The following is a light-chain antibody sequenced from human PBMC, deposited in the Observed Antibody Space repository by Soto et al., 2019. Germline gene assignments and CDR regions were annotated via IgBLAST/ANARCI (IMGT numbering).Light chain of an antibody. CDR1: QNINSY. Sequence: DIQMTQSPSSLSASVGDRVTMTCRASQNINSYLNWYQQKPGKAPNLLIFAAANLQIGIPSRFSGSGSGTAFTPSISNLQPEDFATYFCQQTYVTPPGAFGQGTKVEV. V-gene: IGKV1-39*01. CDR3: QQTYVTPPGA. CDR2: AAA. J-gene: IGKJ1*01.